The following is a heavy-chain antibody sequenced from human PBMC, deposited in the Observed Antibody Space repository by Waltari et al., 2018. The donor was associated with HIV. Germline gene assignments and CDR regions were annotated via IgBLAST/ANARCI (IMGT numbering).Heavy chain of an antibody. J-gene: IGHJ5*02. V-gene: IGHV4-59*01. CDR2: IHKTGGT. Sequence: QVQLQESGPGLVKPSETLSLTCTVSGVPISSFYWSWIRQSPGKGLEWIGHIHKTGGTNYNPPLKSRVTISLDTSKNHFSLKLKSLTAADTAVYFCARGLHRGDSYGYLWFDPWGQGTLVTVSS. CDR3: ARGLHRGDSYGYLWFDP. D-gene: IGHD5-18*01. CDR1: GVPISSFY.